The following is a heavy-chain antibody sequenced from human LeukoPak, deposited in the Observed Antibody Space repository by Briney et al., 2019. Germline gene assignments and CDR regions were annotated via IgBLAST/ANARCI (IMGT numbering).Heavy chain of an antibody. CDR1: GFTFSDYY. CDR2: ISSSGSTI. V-gene: IGHV3-11*01. J-gene: IGHJ4*02. Sequence: PGGSLRLSCAASGFTFSDYYMSWIRQAPGKGLEWVSYISSSGSTIYYADSVKGRFTISRDNAKNSLYLQMNSLRAGDTAVYYCASNQGWYSNYYFDYWGQGTLVTVSP. CDR3: ASNQGWYSNYYFDY. D-gene: IGHD4-11*01.